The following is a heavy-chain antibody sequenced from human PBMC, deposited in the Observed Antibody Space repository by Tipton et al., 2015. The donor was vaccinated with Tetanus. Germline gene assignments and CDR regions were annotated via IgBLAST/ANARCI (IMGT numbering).Heavy chain of an antibody. CDR1: GALLTTGGYS. Sequence: TLSLTCNVTGALLTTGGYSWGWIRQSPGKGLEWIGAINHSGSTTYSPSFKSRVTISVDTPKNQFSLKLNSLTVADTAVYYCARGGSYSYGPRGFDLWGRGALVTVSS. CDR2: INHSGST. CDR3: ARGGSYSYGPRGFDL. V-gene: IGHV4-30-2*06. J-gene: IGHJ2*01. D-gene: IGHD5-18*01.